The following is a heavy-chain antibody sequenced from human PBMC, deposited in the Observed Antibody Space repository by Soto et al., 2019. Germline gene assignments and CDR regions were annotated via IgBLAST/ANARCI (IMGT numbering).Heavy chain of an antibody. Sequence: ASVKVSCKASGVAFSKFIVTWVRQAPGLGLEWVGGIIPIFGTANYAQKFQGRVTITADESTSTSYMEVNNLRSEDTAVYYCAKVRYSSPMGYYYGMDVWGQGTTVTSP. J-gene: IGHJ6*02. CDR3: AKVRYSSPMGYYYGMDV. D-gene: IGHD6-19*01. CDR1: GVAFSKFI. V-gene: IGHV1-69*13. CDR2: IIPIFGTA.